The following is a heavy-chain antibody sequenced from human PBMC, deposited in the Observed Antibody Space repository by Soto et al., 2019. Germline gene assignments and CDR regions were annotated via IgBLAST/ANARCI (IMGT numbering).Heavy chain of an antibody. CDR3: ARVSGGAIFGVVNDAFDI. D-gene: IGHD3-3*01. CDR1: GGSISSGGYY. Sequence: PSETLSLTCTVSGGSISSGGYYWSWIRQHPGKGLEWIGYIYYSGSTYYNPSLKSRVTISVDTSKNQFSLKLSSVTAADTAVYYCARVSGGAIFGVVNDAFDIWGQGTMVTVSS. J-gene: IGHJ3*02. V-gene: IGHV4-31*03. CDR2: IYYSGST.